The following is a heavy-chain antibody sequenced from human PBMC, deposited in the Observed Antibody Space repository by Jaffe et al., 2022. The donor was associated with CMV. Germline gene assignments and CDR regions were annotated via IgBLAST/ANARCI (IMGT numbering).Heavy chain of an antibody. CDR2: IIPIFGSA. CDR3: ARSKLGSGYLDT. CDR1: GDTFSSYA. J-gene: IGHJ5*02. V-gene: IGHV1-69*01. D-gene: IGHD5-12*01. Sequence: QVQLVQSGAEVKTPGSAVKVSCRASGDTFSSYAIIWVRQAPGQGLEWMGGIIPIFGSANYAQQFQGRVSIAADDSTSTVYLEFSTLRFEDTAVYYCARSKLGSGYLDTWGQGTLVAVSS.